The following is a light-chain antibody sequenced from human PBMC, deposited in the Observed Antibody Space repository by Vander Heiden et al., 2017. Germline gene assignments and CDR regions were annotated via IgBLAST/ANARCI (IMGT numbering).Light chain of an antibody. Sequence: QSALTQPASVSGSPGQSITISCTGTSSDVGGYNYVSWFQQHPGKAPKLMIYDVSKRPSGVSTRFSGSKSGNTASLTISGLQAEDEADYHCSSYTNNSTLVFGGGTKLTVL. J-gene: IGLJ2*01. V-gene: IGLV2-14*03. CDR2: DVS. CDR3: SSYTNNSTLV. CDR1: SSDVGGYNY.